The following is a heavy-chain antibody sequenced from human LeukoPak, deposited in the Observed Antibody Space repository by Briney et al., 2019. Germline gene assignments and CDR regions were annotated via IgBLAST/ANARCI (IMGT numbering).Heavy chain of an antibody. CDR2: ISYDGSNK. D-gene: IGHD3-22*01. CDR3: ARGGSRGITMIVVVTPFDY. CDR1: GFTFSSYG. Sequence: GGSLRLSCAASGFTFSSYGMHWVRQAPGKGLEWVAVISYDGSNKYYADSVKGRFTISRDNSKNTLYLQMNSLRAEDTAVYYCARGGSRGITMIVVVTPFDYWGQGTLVTVSS. J-gene: IGHJ4*02. V-gene: IGHV3-30*03.